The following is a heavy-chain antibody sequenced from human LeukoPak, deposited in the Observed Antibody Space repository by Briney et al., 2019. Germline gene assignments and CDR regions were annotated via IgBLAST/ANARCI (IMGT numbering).Heavy chain of an antibody. CDR3: AKTKGYSYGYYFDY. J-gene: IGHJ4*02. CDR1: GFTFSSYG. V-gene: IGHV3-33*03. CDR2: IWYDGSNK. Sequence: PGGSLRLSCAASGFTFSSYGMHWVRQAPGKGLEWVAVIWYDGSNKYYADSVKGRFTISRDNAKNSLYLQMNSLRAEDTAVYYCAKTKGYSYGYYFDYWGQGTLVTASS. D-gene: IGHD5-18*01.